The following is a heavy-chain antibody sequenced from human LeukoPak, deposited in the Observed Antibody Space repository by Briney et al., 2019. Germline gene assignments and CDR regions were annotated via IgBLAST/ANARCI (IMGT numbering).Heavy chain of an antibody. V-gene: IGHV1-18*01. D-gene: IGHD3-22*01. CDR1: GYXFTNYG. CDR2: ISAYDGNT. J-gene: IGHJ4*02. CDR3: ARDFYYDSSGYCPLGY. Sequence: ASVKVSCRPSGYXFTNYGMSWVRQAPGQGLEWMGWISAYDGNTNYAQKFQGRVTMTTDTSTNTGYMELRSLRSDDTAVYYCARDFYYDSSGYCPLGYWGQGTLVTVSS.